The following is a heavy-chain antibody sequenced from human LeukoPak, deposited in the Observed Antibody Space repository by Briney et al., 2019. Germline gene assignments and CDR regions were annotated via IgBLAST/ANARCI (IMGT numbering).Heavy chain of an antibody. Sequence: GGSLRLSCAASGFTFDDHAMHWVRQAPGKGLEWVSVISGDGGTIYYADSVKGRFTISRDNRKNCLYLLMNSLRIEDTALYHCAKDPATRDGHGAWFDPWGQGTLVTVSS. CDR3: AKDPATRDGHGAWFDP. J-gene: IGHJ5*02. CDR1: GFTFDDHA. V-gene: IGHV3-43*02. D-gene: IGHD5-24*01. CDR2: ISGDGGTI.